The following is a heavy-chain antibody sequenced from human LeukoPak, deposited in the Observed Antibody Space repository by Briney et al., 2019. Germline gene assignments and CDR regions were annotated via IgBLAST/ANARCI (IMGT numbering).Heavy chain of an antibody. CDR1: GFTFSSYA. CDR2: ISGSGGST. D-gene: IGHD3-22*01. CDR3: AKDSYYDSSGYPYYFDY. J-gene: IGHJ4*02. V-gene: IGHV3-23*01. Sequence: GGSLRLSCAPSGFTFSSYAMSWVRQAPGRGLEWVSAISGSGGSTYYADSVKGRFTISRDNSKNTLYLQMNSLRAEDTAVYYCAKDSYYDSSGYPYYFDYWGQGTLVTVSS.